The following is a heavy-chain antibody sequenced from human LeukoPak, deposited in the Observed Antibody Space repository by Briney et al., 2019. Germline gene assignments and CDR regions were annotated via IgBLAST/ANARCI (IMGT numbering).Heavy chain of an antibody. V-gene: IGHV1-2*02. Sequence: ASVKVSCKASGYTFSDYYIHWVRQAPGQGLEWMGSINPYSSDTNRAQKFQDRVTMTRDTSLNTAYMELNRLRFDDTAMYFCARGGWGSPPDYWGQGTLVTVSS. J-gene: IGHJ4*02. CDR1: GYTFSDYY. CDR3: ARGGWGSPPDY. D-gene: IGHD1-26*01. CDR2: INPYSSDT.